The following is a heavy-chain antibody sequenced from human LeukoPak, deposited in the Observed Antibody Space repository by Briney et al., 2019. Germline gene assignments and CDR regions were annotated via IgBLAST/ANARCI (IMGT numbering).Heavy chain of an antibody. Sequence: GASVKVSCKASGYTFTGYYMHWVRQAPGQGVEWMGWINPNSGGTNYAQKFQGRVTMTRDTSISTAYMELSRLRSDDTAVYYCARAGAVAGTYDAFDIWGQGTMVTVSS. V-gene: IGHV1-2*02. CDR2: INPNSGGT. J-gene: IGHJ3*02. CDR3: ARAGAVAGTYDAFDI. CDR1: GYTFTGYY. D-gene: IGHD6-19*01.